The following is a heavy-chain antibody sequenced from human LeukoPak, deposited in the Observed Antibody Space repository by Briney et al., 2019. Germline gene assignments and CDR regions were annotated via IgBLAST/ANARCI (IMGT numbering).Heavy chain of an antibody. CDR3: AKNRGAGSHYYYHMNV. J-gene: IGHJ6*03. CDR2: VNPNSGGT. D-gene: IGHD1-26*01. Sequence: ASVTVSCKASGSALTGYSMHWVRQAPRQGLEWVGWVNPNSGGTNYAQKFQGRVTMTRDTSISTAYMELSRLRSDDTAVYYCAKNRGAGSHYYYHMNVWGKGTTVTVSS. V-gene: IGHV1-2*02. CDR1: GSALTGYS.